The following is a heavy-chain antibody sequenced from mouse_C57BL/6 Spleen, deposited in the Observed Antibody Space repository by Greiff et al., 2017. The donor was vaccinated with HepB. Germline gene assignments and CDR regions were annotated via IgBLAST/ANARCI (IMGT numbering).Heavy chain of an antibody. V-gene: IGHV1-47*01. CDR2: FHPYNDDT. D-gene: IGHD3-2*02. CDR1: GYTFTTYP. J-gene: IGHJ1*03. CDR3: ARGDSSGYWYFDV. Sequence: VHLVESGAELVKPGASVKMSCKASGYTFTTYPIEWMKQNHGKSLEWIGNFHPYNDDTKYNEKFKGKATLTVEKSSSTVYLELSRLTSDDSAVYYCARGDSSGYWYFDVWGTGTTVTVSS.